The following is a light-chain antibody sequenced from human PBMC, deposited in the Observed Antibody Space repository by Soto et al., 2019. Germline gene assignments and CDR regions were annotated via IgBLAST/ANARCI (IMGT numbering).Light chain of an antibody. Sequence: QSVLTQPASVSGSPGQSITISCTGTSSDVGSYNLVSWYQQHPGKAPKLMIYEGSQRPSGVSNRFSGSKSGNTASLTISGLQAEDEADYYCCSYAGSSTLYVFGTGPKVTVL. CDR2: EGS. CDR3: CSYAGSSTLYV. CDR1: SSDVGSYNL. V-gene: IGLV2-23*03. J-gene: IGLJ1*01.